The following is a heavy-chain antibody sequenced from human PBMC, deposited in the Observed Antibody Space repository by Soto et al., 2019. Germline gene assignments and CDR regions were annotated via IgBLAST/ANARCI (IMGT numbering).Heavy chain of an antibody. CDR2: INSDGSST. Sequence: GGSLRLSCAASGFTFSSYWMHWVRQAPGKGLVWVSRINSDGSSTSYADSVKGRFTISRDNAKNTPYLQMNSLRAEDTAVYYCARGGAYYDFWSGLLDVWGQGTTVTVSS. D-gene: IGHD3-3*01. CDR3: ARGGAYYDFWSGLLDV. J-gene: IGHJ6*02. CDR1: GFTFSSYW. V-gene: IGHV3-74*01.